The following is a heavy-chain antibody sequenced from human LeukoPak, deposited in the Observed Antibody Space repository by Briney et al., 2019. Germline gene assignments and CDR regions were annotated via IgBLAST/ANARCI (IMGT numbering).Heavy chain of an antibody. Sequence: ASVKVSCKVSGYTLTELSMHWVGQAPGKGLEWMGGFDPEDGETIYAQKFQGRVTMTEDTSTDTAYMELSSLRSEDTAVYYCATSPATSSGWYLNYWGQGTLVTVSS. J-gene: IGHJ4*02. CDR2: FDPEDGET. CDR1: GYTLTELS. D-gene: IGHD6-19*01. CDR3: ATSPATSSGWYLNY. V-gene: IGHV1-24*01.